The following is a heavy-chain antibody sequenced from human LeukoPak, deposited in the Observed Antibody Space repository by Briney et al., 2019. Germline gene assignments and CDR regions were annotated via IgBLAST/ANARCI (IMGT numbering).Heavy chain of an antibody. J-gene: IGHJ6*02. CDR2: ISYDGSSK. Sequence: GRSLRLSCAASGFTFSSYGIHWVRQAPGKGLEWVAAISYDGSSKYYADSVKGRFTISRDNSKNTLYLQMNSPRAEDTAVYYCARDQGVVVHGKYHYYGMDVWGQGTTVTVSS. CDR3: ARDQGVVVHGKYHYYGMDV. D-gene: IGHD3-22*01. V-gene: IGHV3-30*03. CDR1: GFTFSSYG.